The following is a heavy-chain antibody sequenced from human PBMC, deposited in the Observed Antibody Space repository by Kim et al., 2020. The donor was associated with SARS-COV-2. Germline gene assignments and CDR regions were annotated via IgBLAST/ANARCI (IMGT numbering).Heavy chain of an antibody. CDR1: GFTFSSYS. V-gene: IGHV3-21*01. Sequence: GGSLRLSCAASGFTFSSYSMNWVRQAPGKGLEWVSSISSSSSYMYYADSVKGRFTISRDNAKNSLYLQMNSLRAEDTAVYYCARDYYDSSGYEDFDYWGQGTLVTVSS. CDR3: ARDYYDSSGYEDFDY. D-gene: IGHD3-22*01. CDR2: ISSSSSYM. J-gene: IGHJ4*02.